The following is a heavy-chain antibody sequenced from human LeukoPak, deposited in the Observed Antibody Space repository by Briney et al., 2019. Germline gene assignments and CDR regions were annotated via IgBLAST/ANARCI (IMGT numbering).Heavy chain of an antibody. V-gene: IGHV3-30*04. CDR2: ISYDGSNK. Sequence: GRSLRLSCAASGFTFSSYAMHWVRQAPGKGLEWVAVISYDGSNKYYADSVKGRFTISRDNSKNTPYLQMNSLRAEDTAVYYCARDLLGGGPIAAAGTIDFWGQGTLVTVSS. D-gene: IGHD6-13*01. J-gene: IGHJ4*02. CDR1: GFTFSSYA. CDR3: ARDLLGGGPIAAAGTIDF.